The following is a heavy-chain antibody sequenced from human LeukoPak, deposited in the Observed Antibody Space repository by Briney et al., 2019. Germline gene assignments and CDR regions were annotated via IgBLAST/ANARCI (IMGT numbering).Heavy chain of an antibody. CDR1: GFTFSNYW. V-gene: IGHV3-33*08. Sequence: GGSLRLSCAASGFTFSNYWMTWVRQAPGKGLEWVAVIWYDGSNKYYADSVKGRFTISRDNSKNTLYLQMNSLRAEDTAVYYCARDRGATVTTWNFDYWGQGTLVTVSS. D-gene: IGHD4-17*01. CDR2: IWYDGSNK. J-gene: IGHJ4*02. CDR3: ARDRGATVTTWNFDY.